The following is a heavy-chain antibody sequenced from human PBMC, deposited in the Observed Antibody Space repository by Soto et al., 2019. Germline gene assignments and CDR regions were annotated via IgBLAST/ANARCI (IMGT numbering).Heavy chain of an antibody. D-gene: IGHD2-15*01. CDR3: ARLYCSASSCYSVGGFDI. CDR1: GFTFSTYG. Sequence: QTGGSLRLSCAASGFTFSTYGMHWVRQAPGKGLEWVALVWFDGSDKYSSDSVKGRFTISRDNSKNTLYLQMNSLRAEDTAVYYCARLYCSASSCYSVGGFDIWGQGTMVTVSS. CDR2: VWFDGSDK. V-gene: IGHV3-33*01. J-gene: IGHJ3*02.